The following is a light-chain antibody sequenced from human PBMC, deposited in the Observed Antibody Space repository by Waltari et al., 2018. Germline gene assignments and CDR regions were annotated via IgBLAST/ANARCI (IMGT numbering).Light chain of an antibody. V-gene: IGKV3-20*01. CDR2: GAS. J-gene: IGKJ4*01. CDR3: QQYASSPLT. Sequence: EIVLTPSPGSLSLSPGERATLSCRASQSVSSNYLAWYQQKPGQAPRLLIYGASTRATGIPDRCSGSWSGTDFTLTITRLEPEECAVYYCQQYASSPLTFGGGTKVEIK. CDR1: QSVSSNY.